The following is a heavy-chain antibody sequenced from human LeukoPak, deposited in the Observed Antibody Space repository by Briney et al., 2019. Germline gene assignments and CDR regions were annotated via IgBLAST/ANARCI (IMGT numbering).Heavy chain of an antibody. Sequence: GGSLRLSCAASGFTFSSYSVNWVRRAPGKGLEWVSSISSSSSYIYYADSVKGRFTISRDNAKNSLYLQMNSLRAEDTAVYYCASSPSPMVRGVITDYWGQGTLVTVSS. V-gene: IGHV3-21*01. J-gene: IGHJ4*02. D-gene: IGHD3-10*01. CDR3: ASSPSPMVRGVITDY. CDR2: ISSSSSYI. CDR1: GFTFSSYS.